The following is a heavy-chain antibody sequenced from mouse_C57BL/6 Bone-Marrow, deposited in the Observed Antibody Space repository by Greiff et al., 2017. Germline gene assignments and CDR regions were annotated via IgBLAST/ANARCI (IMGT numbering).Heavy chain of an antibody. CDR3: AIWGTTVVAPYAY. CDR1: GYTFTSYW. D-gene: IGHD1-1*01. Sequence: QVQLQQPGAELVKPGASVKVSCKASGYTFTSYWMPWVKQRPGQGLEWIGRIPPSDSDTNYNQKFKGKATLTVDKSSRTAYMQLSSLTSEDSAVYYGAIWGTTVVAPYAYWGQGTSVTVSS. V-gene: IGHV1-74*01. J-gene: IGHJ4*01. CDR2: IPPSDSDT.